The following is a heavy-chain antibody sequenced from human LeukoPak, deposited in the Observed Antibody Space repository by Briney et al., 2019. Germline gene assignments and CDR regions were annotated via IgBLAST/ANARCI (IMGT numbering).Heavy chain of an antibody. CDR2: IWSDGSHK. CDR3: ARDLKVRWGSLHYGMDV. Sequence: GGSLRLSCAASGLTFSNYGMHWVRQAPGKGLEWVAVIWSDGSHKYYADSVKGRFTISRDNSKNTLYLQMNSLRAEDTSVYYCARDLKVRWGSLHYGMDVWGQGTTVTVSS. V-gene: IGHV3-33*01. J-gene: IGHJ6*02. CDR1: GLTFSNYG. D-gene: IGHD3-16*01.